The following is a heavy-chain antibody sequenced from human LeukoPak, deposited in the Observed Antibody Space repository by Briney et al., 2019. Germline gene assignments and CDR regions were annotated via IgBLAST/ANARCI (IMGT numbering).Heavy chain of an antibody. V-gene: IGHV4-4*07. CDR1: GGSISSYY. CDR3: AREDGSRYYYYVDV. CDR2: IYTSGTT. J-gene: IGHJ6*03. D-gene: IGHD5-24*01. Sequence: SETLSLTCTVSGGSISSYYWNWIRQPAGKGLEWIGRIYTSGTTNYNPSLKSRVTMSVDTSKNQFSLKLSSVAAADTAVYYCAREDGSRYYYYVDVWGKGTTVTVSS.